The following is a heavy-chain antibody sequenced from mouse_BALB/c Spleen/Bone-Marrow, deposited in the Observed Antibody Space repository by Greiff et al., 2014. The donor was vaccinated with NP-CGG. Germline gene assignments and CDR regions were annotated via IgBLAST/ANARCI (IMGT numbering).Heavy chain of an antibody. CDR2: IYPSDSYT. CDR3: TRQDYYCNSYWYFDV. Sequence: QVQLQQSGADLVRPGASVKLSCKASGYTFTSYWINWVKQRPGQGLEWIGNIYPSDSYTNYNQKFRDKATLTVDTSSSTAYMQLSSPTSEDSAVYYCTRQDYYCNSYWYFDVWGAGTTVTVSS. D-gene: IGHD1-1*01. CDR1: GYTFTSYW. V-gene: IGHV1-59*01. J-gene: IGHJ1*01.